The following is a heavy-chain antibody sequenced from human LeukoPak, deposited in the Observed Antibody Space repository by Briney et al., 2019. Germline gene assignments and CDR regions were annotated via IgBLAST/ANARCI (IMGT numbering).Heavy chain of an antibody. CDR1: GFTFSSYD. J-gene: IGHJ4*02. V-gene: IGHV3-30*02. D-gene: IGHD4-17*01. CDR3: AIGGRATVTPFDY. CDR2: IRYDGSNK. Sequence: PGGSLRLSCAASGFTFSSYDMHWVRQAPGKGLEWVTFIRYDGSNKYYADSVKGQFTISRDNSRSTLYLQMNSLRAEDTAMYYCAIGGRATVTPFDYWGQGTLVTVSS.